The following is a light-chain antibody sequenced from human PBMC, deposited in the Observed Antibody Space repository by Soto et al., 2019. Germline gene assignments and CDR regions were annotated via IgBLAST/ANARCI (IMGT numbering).Light chain of an antibody. J-gene: IGKJ1*01. Sequence: ELLMTPSLATLSVSPGERSPLSCRASQSVSSNLAWYQQKPGQAPRLLIYGASTRATGIPARFSGSGSGIEFTLTISSLRSEDFAVSYCQKYNNWPQGKFGQGTKVDIK. CDR2: GAS. V-gene: IGKV3-15*01. CDR1: QSVSSN. CDR3: QKYNNWPQGK.